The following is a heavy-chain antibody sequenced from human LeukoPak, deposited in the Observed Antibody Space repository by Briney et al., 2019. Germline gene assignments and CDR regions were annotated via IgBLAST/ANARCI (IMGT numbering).Heavy chain of an antibody. CDR1: GGTFSSYA. Sequence: SVKVSCKASGGTFSSYAISWVRQAPGQGLEWMGGIIPIFGTANYAQKFQGRVTITADKSTSTAYMELSSLRSEDTAVYYCARDRIAVAGTLFGYYYYMDVWGKGTTVTVSS. CDR3: ARDRIAVAGTLFGYYYYMDV. D-gene: IGHD6-19*01. J-gene: IGHJ6*03. CDR2: IIPIFGTA. V-gene: IGHV1-69*06.